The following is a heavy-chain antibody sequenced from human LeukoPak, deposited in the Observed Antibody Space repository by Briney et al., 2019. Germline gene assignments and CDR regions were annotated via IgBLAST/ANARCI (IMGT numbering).Heavy chain of an antibody. V-gene: IGHV4-4*07. J-gene: IGHJ5*02. D-gene: IGHD6-19*01. CDR3: ERDSKQWLVRGWFDP. CDR1: GGSISSYY. CDR2: IYTSGST. Sequence: SETLSLTCTVSGGSISSYYWSWIRQPAGKGLEWLGRIYTSGSTNYNPSLESRVTMSVDTSKNQFSLKLSSVTAADTAVYYCERDSKQWLVRGWFDPWGQGTLVTVSS.